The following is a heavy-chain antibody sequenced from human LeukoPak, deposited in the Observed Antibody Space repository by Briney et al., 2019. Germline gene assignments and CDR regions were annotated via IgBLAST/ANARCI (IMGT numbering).Heavy chain of an antibody. D-gene: IGHD6-19*01. V-gene: IGHV3-74*01. CDR1: GFTFSNYW. J-gene: IGHJ6*02. Sequence: AGGSLRLSCEASGFTFSNYWMYWVRQAPGKGLVWVSRISSDGSSTNYADSVKGRFTISRDNAKDTLYLQMNGLRAEDTAVYYCTRDLYTSDWYRYGMDVWGQGTTVTVSS. CDR3: TRDLYTSDWYRYGMDV. CDR2: ISSDGSST.